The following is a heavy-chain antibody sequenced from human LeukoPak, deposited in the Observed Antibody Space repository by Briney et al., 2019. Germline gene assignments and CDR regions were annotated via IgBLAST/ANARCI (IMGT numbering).Heavy chain of an antibody. V-gene: IGHV3-30-3*01. D-gene: IGHD3-22*01. CDR3: ARDGYYYDSSGNFDY. J-gene: IGHJ4*02. CDR2: ISYGGSNK. Sequence: GRSLRLSCAASGFTFSSYAMHWVRQAPGKGLEWVAVISYGGSNKYYADSVKGRFTISRDNSKNTLYLQMNSLRAEDTAVYYCARDGYYYDSSGNFDYWGQGTLVTVSS. CDR1: GFTFSSYA.